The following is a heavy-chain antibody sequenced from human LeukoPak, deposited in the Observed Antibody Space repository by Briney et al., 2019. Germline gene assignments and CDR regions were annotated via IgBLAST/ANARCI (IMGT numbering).Heavy chain of an antibody. J-gene: IGHJ2*01. V-gene: IGHV1-8*03. CDR2: MNPNSGNT. CDR3: ARGSPSYAQWHFDL. Sequence: ASVKVSCKASGYTFTSYDMNWVRQATGQGLEWMGWMNPNSGNTGYAQKFQGRVTITRNTSISTAYMELSSLRSDDTAVCYCARGSPSYAQWHFDLWGRGTLVTVSS. CDR1: GYTFTSYD. D-gene: IGHD2/OR15-2a*01.